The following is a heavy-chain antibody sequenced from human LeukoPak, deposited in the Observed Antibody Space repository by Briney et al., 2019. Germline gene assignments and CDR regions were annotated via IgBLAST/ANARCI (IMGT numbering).Heavy chain of an antibody. J-gene: IGHJ6*02. Sequence: ASETLSLTCTGSGGPITSHHWSWIRQPPGKGPEWIGDIYYSGSTYYNHSLISRLTISVDTSTNQFSLKLSSGAASDTAVYYCARDSRYYGSGSYCDVWGQGTTVTVSS. CDR3: ARDSRYYGSGSYCDV. CDR1: GGPITSHH. V-gene: IGHV4-59*11. D-gene: IGHD3-10*01. CDR2: IYYSGST.